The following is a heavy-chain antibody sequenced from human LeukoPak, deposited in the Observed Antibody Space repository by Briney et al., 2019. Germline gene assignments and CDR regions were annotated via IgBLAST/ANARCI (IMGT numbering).Heavy chain of an antibody. D-gene: IGHD3-9*01. J-gene: IGHJ6*03. CDR2: IYPTGNT. V-gene: IGHV4-59*02. Sequence: SETLSLTCTVSGASVSTYYCNWVRQPPGKGLEWIAYIYPTGNTKYNPSLESRVSISLDTSKNQFSLKLSSVTAADTAVYYCASSNGFDWSQEYYMDVWGKGTTVIVSS. CDR3: ASSNGFDWSQEYYMDV. CDR1: GASVSTYY.